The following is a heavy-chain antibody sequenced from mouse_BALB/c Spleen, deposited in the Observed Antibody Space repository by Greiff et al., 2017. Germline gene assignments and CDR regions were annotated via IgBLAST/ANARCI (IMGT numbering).Heavy chain of an antibody. CDR2: ISSGGGST. J-gene: IGHJ4*01. D-gene: IGHD4-1*01. Sequence: EVQLVESGGGLVKPGGSLKLSCAASGFAFSSYDMSWVRQTPEKRLEWVAYISSGGGSTYYPDTVKGRFTISRDNAKNTLYLQMSSLKSEDTAMYYCARRAGSMDYWGQGTSVTVSS. CDR3: ARRAGSMDY. CDR1: GFAFSSYD. V-gene: IGHV5-12-1*01.